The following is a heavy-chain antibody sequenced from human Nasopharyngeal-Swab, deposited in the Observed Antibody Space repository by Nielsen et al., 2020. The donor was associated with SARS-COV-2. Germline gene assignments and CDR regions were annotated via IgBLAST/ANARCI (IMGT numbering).Heavy chain of an antibody. CDR2: ISSSGSTI. CDR1: GFTFRSYA. J-gene: IGHJ6*02. Sequence: GGSLRLSCAASGFTFRSYAISWVRQAPGKGLEWVSYISSSGSTIYYADSVKGRFTISRDNAKNSLYLQMNSLRAEDTAVYYCVRDRVVVVVAGIHYYYYYGMDVWGQGTTVTVSS. V-gene: IGHV3-48*03. CDR3: VRDRVVVVVAGIHYYYYYGMDV. D-gene: IGHD2-15*01.